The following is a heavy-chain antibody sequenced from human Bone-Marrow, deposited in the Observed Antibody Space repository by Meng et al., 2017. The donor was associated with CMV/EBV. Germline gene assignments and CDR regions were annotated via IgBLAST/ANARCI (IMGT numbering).Heavy chain of an antibody. D-gene: IGHD1-26*01. Sequence: GESLKISCAASGFTFSSYAMSWVRQAPGKGLEWVSAISASGSSTYYADSVKGRFTISRDNAKDSLYLQVNSLRAEDTAVYYCARGDSGNYCVDYWGQGTLVTVSS. J-gene: IGHJ4*02. CDR1: GFTFSSYA. V-gene: IGHV3-23*01. CDR3: ARGDSGNYCVDY. CDR2: ISASGSST.